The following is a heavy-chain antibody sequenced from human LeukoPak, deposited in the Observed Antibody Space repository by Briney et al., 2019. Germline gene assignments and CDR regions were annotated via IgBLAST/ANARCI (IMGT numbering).Heavy chain of an antibody. Sequence: ASLKVSCKASGYTFTRHYMHWVRQAPEQGLEWMGIINPSGGSTSYAQKFQGRVTMTRDMSTSTGYMELSSLRSEDTAVYYCARGGVGANTYVWFHPWGQGTLATVSS. V-gene: IGHV1-46*01. CDR3: ARGGVGANTYVWFHP. CDR1: GYTFTRHY. J-gene: IGHJ5*02. D-gene: IGHD1-26*01. CDR2: INPSGGST.